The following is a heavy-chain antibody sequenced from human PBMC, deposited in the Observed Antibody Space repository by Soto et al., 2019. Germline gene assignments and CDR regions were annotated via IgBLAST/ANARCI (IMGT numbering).Heavy chain of an antibody. Sequence: PVGSLRLSGGASGFTFSSYAMSWVRQAPGKGLDWVSVISGSGGITYSADPVKGRFTVSRDNSKNILYLQMNSLRAEDTAVYYCAKGITDTGGYYYYSMDVWGQGTAVTVSS. V-gene: IGHV3-23*01. CDR2: ISGSGGIT. J-gene: IGHJ6*02. D-gene: IGHD3-16*01. CDR1: GFTFSSYA. CDR3: AKGITDTGGYYYYSMDV.